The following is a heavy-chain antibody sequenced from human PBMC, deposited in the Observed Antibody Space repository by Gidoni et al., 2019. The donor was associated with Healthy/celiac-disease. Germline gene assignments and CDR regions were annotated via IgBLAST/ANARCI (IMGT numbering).Heavy chain of an antibody. D-gene: IGHD3-3*01. J-gene: IGHJ6*02. CDR1: GGTFSSYA. Sequence: QVQLVQSGAEVKKPGSSVKVSCKASGGTFSSYAISWVRQAPGQGLEWVGGIIPIFGTANYAQKFQGRVTITADESTSTAYMELSSLRSEDTAVYYCARVGTNYDFWSGYTYYYYGMDVWGQGTTVTVSS. CDR3: ARVGTNYDFWSGYTYYYYGMDV. V-gene: IGHV1-69*01. CDR2: IIPIFGTA.